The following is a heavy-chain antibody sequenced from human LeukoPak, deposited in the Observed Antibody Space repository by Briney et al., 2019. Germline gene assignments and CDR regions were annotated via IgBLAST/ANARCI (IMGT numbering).Heavy chain of an antibody. CDR1: GGSISSYY. Sequence: PSETLSLTCTVSGGSISSYYWSWIRQPPGKGLEWIGYIYYSGSTNYNPSLKSRVTISVDTSKNQFSLKLSSVTAADTAVYYCARADCGGDCYLTLDYWGQGTPVTVSS. J-gene: IGHJ4*02. D-gene: IGHD2-21*01. CDR3: ARADCGGDCYLTLDY. V-gene: IGHV4-59*01. CDR2: IYYSGST.